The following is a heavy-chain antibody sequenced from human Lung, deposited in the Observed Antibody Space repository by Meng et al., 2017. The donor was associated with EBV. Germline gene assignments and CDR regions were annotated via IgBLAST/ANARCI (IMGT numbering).Heavy chain of an antibody. CDR2: FVNYVDT. D-gene: IGHD2-15*01. V-gene: IGHV1-18*01. J-gene: IGHJ4*02. CDR1: GYTFGSYG. Sequence: QVHLLQSGAEVKKPGASVRLSCKASGYTFGSYGICWVRQAPGQGLEWMGWFVNYVDTYPAPKFQGRVTMTTDTHTNTAFMELRSLTSDDTAVYYCASGTPGRSYCDYWGQGTLVTVSS. CDR3: ASGTPGRSYCDY.